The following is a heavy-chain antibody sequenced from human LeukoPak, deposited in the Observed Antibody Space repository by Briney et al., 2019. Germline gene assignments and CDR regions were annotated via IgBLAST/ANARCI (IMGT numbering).Heavy chain of an antibody. D-gene: IGHD1-1*01. J-gene: IGHJ4*02. V-gene: IGHV1-2*02. Sequence: GASVKVSCKASGYTFTGYYMHWVRQAPGQGLEWMGWINPNSGGTNYAQKFQGRVTMTRDTSISTAYMELRSLRSDDTAVYYCARAFPRYRKPYYFDYWGQGTLVTVSS. CDR2: INPNSGGT. CDR1: GYTFTGYY. CDR3: ARAFPRYRKPYYFDY.